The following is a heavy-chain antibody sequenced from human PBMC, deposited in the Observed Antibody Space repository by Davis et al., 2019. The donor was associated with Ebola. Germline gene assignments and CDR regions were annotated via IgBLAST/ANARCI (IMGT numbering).Heavy chain of an antibody. D-gene: IGHD3-10*01. CDR1: GYTFTSYG. V-gene: IGHV1-18*01. Sequence: AASVKVSCKASGYTFTSYGISWVRQVPGQGLEWMGWISAYNGNTNYAQKLQGRVTMTTDTSTSTAYMELRSLRSDDTAVYYCARVVTMVRSTGWFDPWGQGTLVTVSS. J-gene: IGHJ5*02. CDR2: ISAYNGNT. CDR3: ARVVTMVRSTGWFDP.